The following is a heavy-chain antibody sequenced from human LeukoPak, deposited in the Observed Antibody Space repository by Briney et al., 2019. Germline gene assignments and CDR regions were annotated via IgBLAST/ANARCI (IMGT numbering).Heavy chain of an antibody. CDR3: ARDIPGSSGYFNDAFDI. J-gene: IGHJ3*02. D-gene: IGHD3-22*01. Sequence: SVKVSCKASGYTFSNSGISWVRQAPGQGLEWMGRIIPIYHRTNYAQKFQGRLTITTDESTRTAYMELSSLKSDDTAEYFCARDIPGSSGYFNDAFDIWGQGTLVTVSS. CDR1: GYTFSNSG. V-gene: IGHV1-69*05. CDR2: IIPIYHRT.